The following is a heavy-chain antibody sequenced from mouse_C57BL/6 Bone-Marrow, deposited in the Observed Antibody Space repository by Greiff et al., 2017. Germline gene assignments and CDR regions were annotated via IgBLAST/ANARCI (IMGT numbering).Heavy chain of an antibody. J-gene: IGHJ2*01. V-gene: IGHV1-55*01. D-gene: IGHD4-1*01. CDR1: GYTFTSSW. CDR3: ARSGPLGRSFDY. CDR2: IYPTSGRT. Sequence: QVQLQQPGAELVKPGASVKMSCKASGYTFTSSWITWVKQRPGQGLEWIGDIYPTSGRTNYNETFQSKAILTVDTSSNTAYMQLSSLTSEDSAVFYCARSGPLGRSFDYWGQGTTLTVSS.